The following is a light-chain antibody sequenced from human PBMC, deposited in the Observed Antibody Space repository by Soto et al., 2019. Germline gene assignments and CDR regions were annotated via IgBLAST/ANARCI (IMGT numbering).Light chain of an antibody. J-gene: IGKJ1*01. CDR3: LQYYNFSWT. V-gene: IGKV3-20*01. CDR2: AAS. Sequence: EIVLTQSPGTLSLSPGDRATLSCRASQNLGSGYLAWYQQKPGQAPRILIYAASSRATGIPDRFSGSGSGTDFSLTISRLEPEDFATYYCLQYYNFSWTFGQGTKVEVK. CDR1: QNLGSGY.